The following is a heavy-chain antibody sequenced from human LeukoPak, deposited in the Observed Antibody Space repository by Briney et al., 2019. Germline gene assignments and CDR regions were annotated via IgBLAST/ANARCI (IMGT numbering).Heavy chain of an antibody. D-gene: IGHD6-19*01. CDR1: GFTFSSYS. V-gene: IGHV3-48*04. Sequence: GGSLRLSCAASGFTFSSYSMNWVRQAPGKGLEWVSYISSSSSTIYYADSVKGRFTISRDNAKNSLYLQMNSLRAEDTAVYYCAKDQRKYGSGWSPPGGWYFDLWGRGALVTVSS. J-gene: IGHJ2*01. CDR2: ISSSSSTI. CDR3: AKDQRKYGSGWSPPGGWYFDL.